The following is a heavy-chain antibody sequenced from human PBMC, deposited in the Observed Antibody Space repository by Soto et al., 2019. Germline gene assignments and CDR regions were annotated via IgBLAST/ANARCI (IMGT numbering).Heavy chain of an antibody. CDR3: ARRGSGSYYDD. CDR2: ISGSGGST. J-gene: IGHJ4*02. D-gene: IGHD1-26*01. V-gene: IGHV3-23*01. Sequence: EVQLLESGGGLVQPGGSLRLSCAASGFTFSSYAMRWVRQAPVKGLEWVSAISGSGGSTYYADSVKGRFTISRDNSKNPLYLQMNSLRAADTAVYYCARRGSGSYYDDWGQGTLVTVSS. CDR1: GFTFSSYA.